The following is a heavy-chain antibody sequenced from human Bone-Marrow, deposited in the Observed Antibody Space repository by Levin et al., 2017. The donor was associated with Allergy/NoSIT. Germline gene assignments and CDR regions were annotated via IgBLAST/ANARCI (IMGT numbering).Heavy chain of an antibody. CDR1: GVSIRSYF. CDR3: ARGRATMIVDDAFDI. CDR2: FYYSGST. D-gene: IGHD3-22*01. J-gene: IGHJ3*02. Sequence: SETLSLTCSVSGVSIRSYFWTWIRQSPGKGLESIGYFYYSGSTNYNPSLKSRVIISVDTSKNRFSLKVKSVTAADTAVYYCARGRATMIVDDAFDIWGQGTMVTVSS. V-gene: IGHV4-59*01.